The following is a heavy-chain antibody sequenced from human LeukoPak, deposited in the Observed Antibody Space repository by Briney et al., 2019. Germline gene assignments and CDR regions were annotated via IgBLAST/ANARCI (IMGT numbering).Heavy chain of an antibody. CDR2: INHSGST. CDR1: GGSFSGYC. J-gene: IGHJ4*02. CDR3: ASCGGGSCPFDY. Sequence: PSETLSLTCAVYGGSFSGYCWSWIRQPPGKGLEWIGEINHSGSTNYNPSLKSRVTISVDTSKNQSSLKLSSVTAADTAVYYCASCGGGSCPFDYWGQGTLVTVSS. D-gene: IGHD2-15*01. V-gene: IGHV4-34*01.